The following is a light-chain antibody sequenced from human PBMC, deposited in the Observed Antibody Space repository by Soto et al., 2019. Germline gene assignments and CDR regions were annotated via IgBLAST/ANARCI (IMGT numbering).Light chain of an antibody. V-gene: IGKV3-20*01. CDR1: QSLSSSY. J-gene: IGKJ4*01. CDR2: GAS. CDR3: QQYGSSST. Sequence: EVVLPQTPGTLSLSPGERATLSCRASQSLSSSYFAWYQHKPGQAPRLLIYGASNRATGIPDRFSGSESGTDFTLTISRLEPEDFAMYYCQQYGSSSTFGGGTKVDIK.